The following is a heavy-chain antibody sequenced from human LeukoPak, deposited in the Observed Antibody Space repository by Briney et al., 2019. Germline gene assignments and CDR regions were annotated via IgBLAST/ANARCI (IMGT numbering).Heavy chain of an antibody. V-gene: IGHV4-30-4*08. CDR1: GGSISSGDYY. D-gene: IGHD5-12*01. CDR3: ARLADLTVADY. Sequence: SETLSLTCTVSGGSISSGDYYWSWIRQPPGKGLEWIGYIYYSGSTYYNPSLKSRVTISVDTSKNQFSLKLSSVTAADTAVYYCARLADLTVADYWGQGTLVTVSS. CDR2: IYYSGST. J-gene: IGHJ4*02.